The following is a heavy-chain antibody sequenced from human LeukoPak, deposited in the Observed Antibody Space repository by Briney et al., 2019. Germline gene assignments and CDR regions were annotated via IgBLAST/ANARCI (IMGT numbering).Heavy chain of an antibody. CDR2: IWYDGSNK. CDR1: GFTFSSYA. Sequence: GGSLRLSCAASGFTFSSYAMHRVRQAPGKGLEWVAVIWYDGSNKYYADSVKGRFTISRDNSKNTLYLQMNSLRAEDTAVYYCARDPSDYYDSSGYYYCFDYWGQGTLVTVSS. CDR3: ARDPSDYYDSSGYYYCFDY. V-gene: IGHV3-33*08. D-gene: IGHD3-22*01. J-gene: IGHJ4*02.